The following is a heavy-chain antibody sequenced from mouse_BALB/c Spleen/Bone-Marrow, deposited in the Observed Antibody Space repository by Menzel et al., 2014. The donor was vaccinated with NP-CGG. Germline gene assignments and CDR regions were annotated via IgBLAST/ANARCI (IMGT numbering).Heavy chain of an antibody. CDR3: ARGGHGFSLDY. J-gene: IGHJ4*01. V-gene: IGHV1-69*01. CDR1: GYTFTDNW. Sequence: VKLVESGAELGMPGASVKMSCKASGYTFTDNWIYWVKQRPGQGLEWIGAIDTSDSYTNYNQKFMGKASLIVDASSSTAYVQVSSLTSDYSAVYHCARGGHGFSLDYWGQGTSVTVSS. CDR2: IDTSDSYT. D-gene: IGHD2-2*01.